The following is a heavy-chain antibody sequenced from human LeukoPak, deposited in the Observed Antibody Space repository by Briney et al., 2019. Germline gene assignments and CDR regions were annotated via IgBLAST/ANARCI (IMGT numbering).Heavy chain of an antibody. CDR1: GYTFTSYG. J-gene: IGHJ4*02. CDR3: ARGCSGGSCYVY. Sequence: ASVKVSCKASGYTFTSYGISWVRQAPGQGLEWMGWINPNSGGTNYAQKFQGRVTMTRDTSISTAYMELSRLRSDDTAVYYCARGCSGGSCYVYWGQGTLVTVSS. V-gene: IGHV1-2*02. CDR2: INPNSGGT. D-gene: IGHD2-15*01.